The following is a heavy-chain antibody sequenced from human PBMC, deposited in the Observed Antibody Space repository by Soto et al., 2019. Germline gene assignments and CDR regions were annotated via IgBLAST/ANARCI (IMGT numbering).Heavy chain of an antibody. CDR2: ISGGGDAT. V-gene: IGHV3-23*01. CDR1: GFTYSSYA. D-gene: IGHD4-17*01. Sequence: EVQLLESGGGLVQPGGSLRLSCATSGFTYSSYAMSWVRQAPGKGLEWVSGISGGGDATFYADSVKGRVTISRDNSKNTLYLQMNSLRAEDTALYYCAKKVSGTVTRWVYWYFDLWGRGTLVTVS. CDR3: AKKVSGTVTRWVYWYFDL. J-gene: IGHJ2*01.